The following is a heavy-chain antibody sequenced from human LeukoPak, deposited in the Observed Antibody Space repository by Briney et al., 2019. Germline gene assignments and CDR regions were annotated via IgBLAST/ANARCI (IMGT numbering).Heavy chain of an antibody. CDR1: GGSISSSSYY. CDR2: IYYSGST. Sequence: SETLSLTCTVSGGSISSSSYYWGWIRQPPGKGLEWIGSIYYSGSTYYNPSLKSRVTISVDTSKNQFSLKLSSVTAADTAVYYCARRRYYSSGSYYNVYNWFDPWGQGTLVTVSS. J-gene: IGHJ5*02. CDR3: ARRRYYSSGSYYNVYNWFDP. D-gene: IGHD3-10*01. V-gene: IGHV4-39*07.